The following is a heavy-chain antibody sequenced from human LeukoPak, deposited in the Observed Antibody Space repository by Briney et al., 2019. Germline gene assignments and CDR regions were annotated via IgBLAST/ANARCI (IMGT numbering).Heavy chain of an antibody. J-gene: IGHJ6*02. CDR2: IYYSGST. V-gene: IGHV4-39*01. CDR3: ARLHYYDSSGYYYVVYYYYGMDV. D-gene: IGHD3-22*01. Sequence: SETLSLTCTVSGDSISSVSYYWGWIRQPPGKGLAWIGSIYYSGSTYYNPSLKSRVTISVDTSKNQFSLKLSSVTAADTAVYYCARLHYYDSSGYYYVVYYYYGMDVWGQGTTVTVSS. CDR1: GDSISSVSYY.